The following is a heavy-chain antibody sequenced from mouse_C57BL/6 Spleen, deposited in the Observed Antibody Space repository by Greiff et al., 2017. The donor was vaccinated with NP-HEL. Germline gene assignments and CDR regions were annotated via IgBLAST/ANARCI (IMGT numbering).Heavy chain of an antibody. V-gene: IGHV1-26*01. D-gene: IGHD1-1*01. CDR2: INTNNGGT. CDR1: GYTFTDYY. J-gene: IGHJ2*01. Sequence: EVQLQQSGPELVKPGASVKISCKASGYTFTDYYMNWVKQSHGKSLEWIGDINTNNGGTSYNQKFKGKATLTVDKSSSTAYMELRSLTSEDSAVYYCARTPVARYYFDYWGQGTTLTVSS. CDR3: ARTPVARYYFDY.